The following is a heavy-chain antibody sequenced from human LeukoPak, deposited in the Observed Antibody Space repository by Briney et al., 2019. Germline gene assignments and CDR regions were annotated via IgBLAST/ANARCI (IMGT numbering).Heavy chain of an antibody. Sequence: ASQTLSVTCTVSGGSISSGSYYWSWIRQPAGKGLEWIGRIYTSGSTNYNPSLKSRVTISVDTSKNQFSLKLSSVTAADTAVYYCARVSVESGWGLGYWGQGTLVTVSS. CDR3: ARVSVESGWGLGY. V-gene: IGHV4-61*02. J-gene: IGHJ4*02. D-gene: IGHD6-19*01. CDR1: GGSISSGSYY. CDR2: IYTSGST.